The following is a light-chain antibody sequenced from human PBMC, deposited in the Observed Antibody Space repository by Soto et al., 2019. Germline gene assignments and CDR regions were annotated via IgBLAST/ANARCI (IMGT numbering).Light chain of an antibody. Sequence: DIQMTQSPSTLSTSVGDRVTITCRASQSISSYLNWYQQKPGKAPKLMIYAASSLQSGVPSRFSGSGSGTEGTLTISSLKTEDGATYDCQQRYSTPRTFGGGTKVDIK. CDR2: AAS. V-gene: IGKV1-39*01. J-gene: IGKJ4*01. CDR3: QQRYSTPRT. CDR1: QSISSY.